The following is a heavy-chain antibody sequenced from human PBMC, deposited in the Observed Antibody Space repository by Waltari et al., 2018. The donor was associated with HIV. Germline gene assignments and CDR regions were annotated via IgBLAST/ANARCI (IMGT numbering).Heavy chain of an antibody. CDR2: IHPSGTT. CDR1: GESFTGFY. Sequence: QLQIQQWGAGLVKPSDTLSLTCAVSGESFTGFYWSFIRQPPGKGLEWIGEIHPSGTTNYNPSLKSRVTLSLQTSKSEFYLTLTSVTAADTAVYYCARRAGHSNGSQRLDHWGQGTLVSVSA. J-gene: IGHJ4*02. D-gene: IGHD3-22*01. V-gene: IGHV4-34*01. CDR3: ARRAGHSNGSQRLDH.